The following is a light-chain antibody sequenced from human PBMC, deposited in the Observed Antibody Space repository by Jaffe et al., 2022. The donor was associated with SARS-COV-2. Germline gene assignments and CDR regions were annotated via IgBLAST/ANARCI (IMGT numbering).Light chain of an antibody. CDR2: KAS. Sequence: DIQMTQSPSTLSASVGDRVTITCRASQSISSWLAWYQQKPGKAPKALIYKASSLESGVPSRFSGSGSGTEFTLTISGLQSDDFATYYCQQYNVDPWTFGQGTKVDMK. CDR3: QQYNVDPWT. CDR1: QSISSW. V-gene: IGKV1-5*03. J-gene: IGKJ1*01.